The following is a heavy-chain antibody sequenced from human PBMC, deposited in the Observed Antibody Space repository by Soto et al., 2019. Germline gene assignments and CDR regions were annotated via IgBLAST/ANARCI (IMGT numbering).Heavy chain of an antibody. D-gene: IGHD6-6*01. CDR2: ISAYNGNT. V-gene: IGHV1-18*01. CDR3: ARTYSCSSSLYYFYMYV. Sequence: QVQLVQSGAEVKKPGASVKVSCKASGYTFASYGLSWVRQAPGQGLEWMGWISAYNGNTNYAQKFQGRVTMTTDTSTSTAYMELRSLRSDDTAVYYCARTYSCSSSLYYFYMYVWGKGTAVTVSS. J-gene: IGHJ6*03. CDR1: GYTFASYG.